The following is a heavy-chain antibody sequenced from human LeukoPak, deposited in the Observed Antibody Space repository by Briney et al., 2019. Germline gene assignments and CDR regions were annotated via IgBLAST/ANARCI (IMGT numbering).Heavy chain of an antibody. V-gene: IGHV3-53*01. Sequence: GGSLRLSCTVSGFTVSSNSMSWVRQAPGKGLEWVSFIYSDNTHYSDSVKGRFTISRDNSKNTLYLQMNSLRAEDTAVYYCARRAGAYSHPYDSWGQGTLVTVSS. D-gene: IGHD4/OR15-4a*01. CDR3: ARRAGAYSHPYDS. CDR1: GFTVSSNS. CDR2: IYSDNT. J-gene: IGHJ4*02.